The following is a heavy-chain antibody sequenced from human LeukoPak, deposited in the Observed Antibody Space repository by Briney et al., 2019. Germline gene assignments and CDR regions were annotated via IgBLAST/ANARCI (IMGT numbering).Heavy chain of an antibody. CDR2: INHSGST. CDR1: GGSFSGYY. J-gene: IGHJ4*02. Sequence: PSETLSLTCAVYGGSFSGYYWSWIRQPPGKGLEWIGGINHSGSTNYNPSLKSRVSISVDTSKNQFSLKLSSVTAADTAVYYCARGPHIAAAGTGRFWNYWGQGTLVTVSS. D-gene: IGHD6-13*01. CDR3: ARGPHIAAAGTGRFWNY. V-gene: IGHV4-34*01.